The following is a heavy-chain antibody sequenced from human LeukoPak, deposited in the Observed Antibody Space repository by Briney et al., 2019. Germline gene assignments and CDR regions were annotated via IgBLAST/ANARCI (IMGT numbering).Heavy chain of an antibody. CDR3: TRDRRDGYNYVDY. J-gene: IGHJ4*02. CDR2: ISYSGST. Sequence: SETVSLTCTVSGGSISDYYWSWIRQPPGKGLEWIGYISYSGSTDYNPSLKSRVTMSVDTSKNQFSLKLNSVTPADTAIYYCTRDRRDGYNYVDYWGQGTLVTVSS. D-gene: IGHD5-24*01. V-gene: IGHV4-59*01. CDR1: GGSISDYY.